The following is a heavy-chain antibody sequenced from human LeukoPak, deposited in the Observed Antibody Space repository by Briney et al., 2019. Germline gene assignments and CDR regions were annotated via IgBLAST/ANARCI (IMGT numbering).Heavy chain of an antibody. V-gene: IGHV3-21*01. CDR3: ARDFLAARDY. D-gene: IGHD6-6*01. CDR1: GFIFSSYS. CDR2: ISSGGTKI. Sequence: PGGSLRLSCEASGFIFSSYSLNWVRQAPGKGLEWVSSISSGGTKIYYADSVKGRFTISRDDVKKSVYLQMNSLRVEDTAVYYCARDFLAARDYWVQGTQVTVSS. J-gene: IGHJ4*02.